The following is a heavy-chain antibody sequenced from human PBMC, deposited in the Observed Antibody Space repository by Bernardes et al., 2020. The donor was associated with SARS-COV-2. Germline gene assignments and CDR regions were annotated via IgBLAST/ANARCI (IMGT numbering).Heavy chain of an antibody. J-gene: IGHJ4*02. D-gene: IGHD6-19*01. CDR1: GFTFMNYA. Sequence: GGSLRLSCAASGFTFMNYAMSWVRQAPGKGLEWVSGISASGRSTYYADSVEGRFTISRDNSNNTLHLQMNSLSADDTAVYHCAPDTSGWFVGYWGPGTLVIVSS. CDR3: APDTSGWFVGY. CDR2: ISASGRST. V-gene: IGHV3-23*01.